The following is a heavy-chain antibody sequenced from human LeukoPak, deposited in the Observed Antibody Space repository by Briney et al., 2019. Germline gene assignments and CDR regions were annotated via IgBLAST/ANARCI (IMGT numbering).Heavy chain of an antibody. V-gene: IGHV3-48*04. CDR3: ARDRYGGYEFDY. D-gene: IGHD5-12*01. CDR1: GFTFSSYS. CDR2: ISGSSSTT. J-gene: IGHJ4*02. Sequence: PGGSLRLSCVASGFTFSSYSMNWVRQAPGKGLEWVSYISGSSSTTYYADSVKGRFTISRDNAENSLYLHMNSLRAEDTAVYYCARDRYGGYEFDYWGQGTLVTVSS.